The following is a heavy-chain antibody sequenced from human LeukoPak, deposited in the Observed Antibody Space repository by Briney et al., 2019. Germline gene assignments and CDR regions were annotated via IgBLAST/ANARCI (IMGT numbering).Heavy chain of an antibody. J-gene: IGHJ4*02. D-gene: IGHD3-10*01. Sequence: GGSLRLSCAASRFTFDDYAMHWVRQAPGKGLEWVSGISWNSGSIGYADSVKGRFTISRDNAKNSLYLQMNSLRAEDTAMYYCARDLVSGSGGLDYWGQGTLVTVSS. V-gene: IGHV3-9*01. CDR1: RFTFDDYA. CDR2: ISWNSGSI. CDR3: ARDLVSGSGGLDY.